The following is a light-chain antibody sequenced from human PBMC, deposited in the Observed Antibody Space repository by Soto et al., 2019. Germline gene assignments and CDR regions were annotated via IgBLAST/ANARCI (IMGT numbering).Light chain of an antibody. J-gene: IGLJ1*01. CDR3: TSYTSNSTHPYV. CDR2: DVS. Sequence: QSVRTQPASVSGSPGQSITISCTGTSSDVVGYNYVSWYQQHPGKAPKLMIYDVSNRPSGVSNRFSGSKSGNTASLTISGLQAEDESDYYCTSYTSNSTHPYVFGTGTEVTVL. CDR1: SSDVVGYNY. V-gene: IGLV2-14*01.